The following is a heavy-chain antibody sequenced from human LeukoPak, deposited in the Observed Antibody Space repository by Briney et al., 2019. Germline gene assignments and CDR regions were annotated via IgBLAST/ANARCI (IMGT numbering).Heavy chain of an antibody. CDR3: ARSRGYGYGWDC. J-gene: IGHJ4*02. CDR2: IYYSGST. Sequence: PSETLSLTCTVSGGSISSSSYYWGWIRQPPGKGLEWIGSIYYSGSTYYNPSLKSRVTISVDTSKNQFSLKLSSVTAADTAVYYCARSRGYGYGWDCWGQGTLVTVSS. D-gene: IGHD5-18*01. CDR1: GGSISSSSYY. V-gene: IGHV4-39*01.